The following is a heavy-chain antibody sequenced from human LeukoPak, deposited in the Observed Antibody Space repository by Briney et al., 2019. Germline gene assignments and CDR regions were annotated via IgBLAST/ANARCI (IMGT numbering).Heavy chain of an antibody. J-gene: IGHJ4*02. CDR2: ISGDGLRT. CDR3: ARGMLFAADY. V-gene: IGHV3-64*01. Sequence: GGSLRLPCAASGFTFSSYALHWVRQAPGKGLEYVAAISGDGLRTFYANSVKGRFTISRDNSKNTVYLQMGSLRVEDRAVYYCARGMLFAADYWGQGTLVTVSS. D-gene: IGHD2-8*01. CDR1: GFTFSSYA.